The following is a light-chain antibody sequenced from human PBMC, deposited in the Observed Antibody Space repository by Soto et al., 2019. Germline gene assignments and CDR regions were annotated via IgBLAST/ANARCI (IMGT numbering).Light chain of an antibody. Sequence: EIGISQSPSTLSVSPGEGATLSCRASQGIGSTLAWYQQKPGQTPRLLIYGASTRATGVPARFSGSGSGTEFTLIISSLQSEDSAVYYCQQYNSWLWTFGQGTKVDI. V-gene: IGKV3-15*01. CDR2: GAS. CDR3: QQYNSWLWT. J-gene: IGKJ1*01. CDR1: QGIGST.